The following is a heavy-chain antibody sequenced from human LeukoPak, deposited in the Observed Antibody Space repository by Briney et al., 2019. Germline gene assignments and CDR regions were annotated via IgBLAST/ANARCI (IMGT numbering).Heavy chain of an antibody. V-gene: IGHV3-48*04. J-gene: IGHJ4*02. CDR3: ARDPAYSYFDY. CDR1: GFTFSSYS. Sequence: GGSLRLSCAASGFTFSSYSMNWVRQAPGKGLEGVSYISSSSSTIYYADSVKGRFTISRDNAKNSLYLQMNSLRAEDTAVYYCARDPAYSYFDYWGQGTLVTVSS. CDR2: ISSSSSTI. D-gene: IGHD1-26*01.